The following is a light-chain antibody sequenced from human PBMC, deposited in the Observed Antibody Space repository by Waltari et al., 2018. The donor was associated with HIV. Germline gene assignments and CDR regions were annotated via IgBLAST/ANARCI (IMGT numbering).Light chain of an antibody. J-gene: IGLJ2*01. CDR3: ALWDDSLNGVL. Sequence: QSELSQPPSASGTPGQRVAISCSGSSSTIGRNTVNWYQQLPGPAPKLLIYSNNQRPSGVPDRFSGSKSGTSASLAITGLQSEDEADYYCALWDDSLNGVLFGGGTKLTVL. CDR2: SNN. CDR1: SSTIGRNT. V-gene: IGLV1-44*01.